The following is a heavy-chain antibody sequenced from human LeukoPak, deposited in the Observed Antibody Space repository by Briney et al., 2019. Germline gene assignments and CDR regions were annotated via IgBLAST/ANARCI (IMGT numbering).Heavy chain of an antibody. CDR3: ARSITIFGVVIPETFYYYYYGMDV. Sequence: SVKVSCKASGGTFSSYAISWVRQAPGQGLEWMGGFIPIFGTENYAQKFQGRVTITADESTSTAYMELSSLRSEDTAVYYCARSITIFGVVIPETFYYYYYGMDVWGQGTTVTVSS. CDR1: GGTFSSYA. D-gene: IGHD3-3*01. V-gene: IGHV1-69*13. J-gene: IGHJ6*02. CDR2: FIPIFGTE.